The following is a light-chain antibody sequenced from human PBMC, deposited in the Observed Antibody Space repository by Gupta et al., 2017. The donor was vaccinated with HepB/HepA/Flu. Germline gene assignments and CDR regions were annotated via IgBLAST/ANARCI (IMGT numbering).Light chain of an antibody. J-gene: IGLJ1*01. CDR1: SSNTGNAY. CDR2: DNN. V-gene: IGLV1-51*01. CDR3: GTWDNSLTTGSV. Sequence: QPPSVSAAPGQKVTISCSGISSNTGNAYVSWYQQLPGTAPKLLIYDNNKRPSGIPDRFSGSKSGTSATLGITGLQTGDEGDYYCGTWDNSLTTGSVFGTGTRVSVL.